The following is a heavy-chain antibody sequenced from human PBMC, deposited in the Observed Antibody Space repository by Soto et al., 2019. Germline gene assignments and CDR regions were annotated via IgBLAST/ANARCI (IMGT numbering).Heavy chain of an antibody. CDR3: ARELRYCSSTSCYEVDYYYYYYMDV. J-gene: IGHJ6*03. V-gene: IGHV1-46*03. CDR2: INPSGGST. CDR1: GYTFTSYY. Sequence: ASVKVSCKASGYTFTSYYMHWVRQAPGQGLERMGIINPSGGSTSYAQKFQGRVTMTRDTSTSTVYMELSSLRSEDTAVYYCARELRYCSSTSCYEVDYYYYYYMDVWGKGTTVTVSS. D-gene: IGHD2-2*01.